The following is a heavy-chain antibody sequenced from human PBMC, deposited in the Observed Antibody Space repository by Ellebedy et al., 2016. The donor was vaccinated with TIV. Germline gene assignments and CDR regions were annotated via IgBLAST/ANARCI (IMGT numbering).Heavy chain of an antibody. CDR1: GLTFSQYA. D-gene: IGHD5-12*01. V-gene: IGHV3-30-3*01. CDR2: ISYDGGISK. CDR3: ATDRGRYTGYDPTYGMDV. Sequence: PGRSLRLSCAASGLTFSQYAMHWVRQAPGKGLDWVSLISYDGGISKYYADSVKGRFTISRDNSKNTLYLQMNGLRAEETAVYYCATDRGRYTGYDPTYGMDVWGQGTTVTVSS. J-gene: IGHJ6*02.